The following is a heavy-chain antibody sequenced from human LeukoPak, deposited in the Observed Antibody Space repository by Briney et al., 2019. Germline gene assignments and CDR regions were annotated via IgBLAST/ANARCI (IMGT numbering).Heavy chain of an antibody. D-gene: IGHD4-17*01. J-gene: IGHJ4*02. CDR1: GGSISSGGYS. CDR2: IYHSGST. Sequence: PSQTLSLTCAVSGGSISSGGYSWSWIRQPPGKGLEWIGYIYHSGSTCYNPSLKSRVTISVDRSKNQFSLKLSSVTAADTAVYYCARGGYYGDYAAYWGQGTLVTVSS. V-gene: IGHV4-30-2*01. CDR3: ARGGYYGDYAAY.